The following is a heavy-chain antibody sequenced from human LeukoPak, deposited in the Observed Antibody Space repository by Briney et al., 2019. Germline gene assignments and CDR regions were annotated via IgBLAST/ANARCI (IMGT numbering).Heavy chain of an antibody. D-gene: IGHD2-15*01. Sequence: GGSLRLSCAASAFTFSGYWMTWVRQAPGKGLEWVANVNQDGNNKNYVESVKGRFTISRDNAKNSLYLQMNSLRAEDTAVYYCAAPGRYCSGGSCSTVKYFQHWGQGTLVTVSS. V-gene: IGHV3-7*01. CDR2: VNQDGNNK. CDR3: AAPGRYCSGGSCSTVKYFQH. CDR1: AFTFSGYW. J-gene: IGHJ1*01.